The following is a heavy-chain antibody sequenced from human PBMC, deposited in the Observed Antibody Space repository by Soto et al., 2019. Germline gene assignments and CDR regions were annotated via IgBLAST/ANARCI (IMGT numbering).Heavy chain of an antibody. J-gene: IGHJ4*02. CDR2: ISWNSGSI. Sequence: EVQLVESGGGLVQPGRSLRLSCAASGFTFDDYAMHWVRQAPGKGLEWVSGISWNSGSIGYADSVKGRFTISRDNAKNSLYLQMNSLRAEDTALYYCAKDDRRYCSGEFDYWGQGTLVTVSS. V-gene: IGHV3-9*01. CDR1: GFTFDDYA. CDR3: AKDDRRYCSGEFDY. D-gene: IGHD2-15*01.